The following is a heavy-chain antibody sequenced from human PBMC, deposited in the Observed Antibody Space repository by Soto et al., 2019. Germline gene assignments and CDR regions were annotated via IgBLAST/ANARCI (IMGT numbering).Heavy chain of an antibody. J-gene: IGHJ1*01. CDR1: GGTFSSYT. Sequence: GASVKVSCKASGGTFSSYTISWVRQAPGQGLEWMGRIIPILGIANYAQKFQGRVTITADKSTSTAYMELSSLRSEDTAVYYCAISDCSGGSCYFGYFQHWGQGTLVTVSS. D-gene: IGHD2-15*01. CDR3: AISDCSGGSCYFGYFQH. V-gene: IGHV1-69*02. CDR2: IIPILGIA.